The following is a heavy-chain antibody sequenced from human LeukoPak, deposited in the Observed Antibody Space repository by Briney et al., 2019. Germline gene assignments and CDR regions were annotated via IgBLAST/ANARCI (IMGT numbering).Heavy chain of an antibody. CDR2: INHRGTT. V-gene: IGHV4-34*01. D-gene: IGHD2-2*02. J-gene: IGHJ5*02. CDR1: GDSFSGYY. Sequence: PSETLSLTCAVYGDSFSGYYWSWIRQPPGKGLEWIAEINHRGTTHYNPSLKSRVNISADTSKNQFSLHLDSVTAADTAVYYCARDSSSYQLLYANWFDPWGQGTLVTVSS. CDR3: ARDSSSYQLLYANWFDP.